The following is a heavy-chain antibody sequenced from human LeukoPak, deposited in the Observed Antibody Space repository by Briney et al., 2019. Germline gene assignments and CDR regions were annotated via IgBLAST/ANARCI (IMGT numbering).Heavy chain of an antibody. CDR2: IYPSGST. D-gene: IGHD3-3*01. CDR3: ARHPRPAIHWYFDL. J-gene: IGHJ2*01. CDR1: GDSISNYY. Sequence: SETLSLTCTVSGDSISNYYWSWVRQLPGKGLEWIGYIYPSGSTNYSPSLKSRVTISLDTSKNQFSPNLNSVTAADTAVYYCARHPRPAIHWYFDLWGRGTLVTVSS. V-gene: IGHV4-4*09.